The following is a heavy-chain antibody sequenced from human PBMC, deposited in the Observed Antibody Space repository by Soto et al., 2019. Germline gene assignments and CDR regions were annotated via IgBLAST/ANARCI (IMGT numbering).Heavy chain of an antibody. CDR2: IYYSGST. D-gene: IGHD4-4*01. J-gene: IGHJ4*02. Sequence: SETLSLTCTVSGGSISSGDYYWSWIRQPPGKGLEWIGYIYYSGSTYYNPSLKSRVTISVDTSKNQFSLKLSSVTAADTAVYYCARSVLRMRGDYSKTFDYWGQGTLVTVSS. CDR3: ARSVLRMRGDYSKTFDY. CDR1: GGSISSGDYY. V-gene: IGHV4-30-4*01.